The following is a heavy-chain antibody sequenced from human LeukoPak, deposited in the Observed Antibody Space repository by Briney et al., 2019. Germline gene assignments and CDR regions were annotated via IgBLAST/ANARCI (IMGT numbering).Heavy chain of an antibody. Sequence: GGSLRLSCAASGFTFSSYAMSWVRQAPGKGLEWVSAISGSGGSTYYADSVKGRFTIPRDNSKNTLYLQMNSLRAEDTAVYYCARGVRRRPDAFDIWGQGTMVTVSS. J-gene: IGHJ3*02. CDR1: GFTFSSYA. CDR3: ARGVRRRPDAFDI. CDR2: ISGSGGST. D-gene: IGHD6-25*01. V-gene: IGHV3-23*01.